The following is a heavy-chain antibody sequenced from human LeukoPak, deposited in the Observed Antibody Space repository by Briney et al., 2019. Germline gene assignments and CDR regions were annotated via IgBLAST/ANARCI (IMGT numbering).Heavy chain of an antibody. CDR3: ARGGGFGEPFDY. CDR2: ISYDGSNK. V-gene: IGHV3-33*05. J-gene: IGHJ4*02. Sequence: GGSLRLSCAASGFTFSSYGMHWVRQAPGKGLEWVAVISYDGSNKYYADSVKGRFTISRDNSKNTLYLQMNSLRAEDTAVYYCARGGGFGEPFDYWGQGTLVTVSS. CDR1: GFTFSSYG. D-gene: IGHD3-10*01.